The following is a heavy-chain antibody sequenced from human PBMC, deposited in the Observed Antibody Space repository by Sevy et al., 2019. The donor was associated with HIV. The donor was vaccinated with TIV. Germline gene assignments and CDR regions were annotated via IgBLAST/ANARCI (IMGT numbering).Heavy chain of an antibody. J-gene: IGHJ4*02. CDR3: ARVVWIQLWFNFDY. CDR1: GYSISSGYY. D-gene: IGHD5-18*01. V-gene: IGHV4-38-2*01. CDR2: IYHSGST. Sequence: SETLSLTCAVSGYSISSGYYWGWIRQPPGKGLEWIGRIYHSGSTYYNPSLKSRVTISVDTSKNQFSLKLSSVTAADTAVYYCARVVWIQLWFNFDYWGQGTLVTVSS.